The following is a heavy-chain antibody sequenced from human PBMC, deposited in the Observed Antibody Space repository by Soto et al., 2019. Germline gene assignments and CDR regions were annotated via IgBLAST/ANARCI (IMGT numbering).Heavy chain of an antibody. Sequence: PSETLSLTCTVSGVSISRHYWSWIRQPPGKGLEWIGYIYTSGSTNYNPSLKSRVTISVDTSKNQFSLNLSSETAADTAVYYCARGSGDDSTGNFDYWGQGTLVTVSS. CDR1: GVSISRHY. J-gene: IGHJ4*02. D-gene: IGHD3-22*01. CDR3: ARGSGDDSTGNFDY. V-gene: IGHV4-59*11. CDR2: IYTSGST.